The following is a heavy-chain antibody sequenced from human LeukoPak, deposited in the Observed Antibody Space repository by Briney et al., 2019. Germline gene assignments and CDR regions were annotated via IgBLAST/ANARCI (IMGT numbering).Heavy chain of an antibody. CDR3: AKGSLGVTIRGPVGDWFDP. D-gene: IGHD2-21*02. J-gene: IGHJ5*02. V-gene: IGHV3-30*18. Sequence: PGGSLRLSCAASGFTFSSYGMHWVRQAPGKGLEWVAVISYDGSNKYYADSVKGRFTISRDNSKNTLYLQMNSLRAEDTAVYYCAKGSLGVTIRGPVGDWFDPWGQGTLVTVSS. CDR2: ISYDGSNK. CDR1: GFTFSSYG.